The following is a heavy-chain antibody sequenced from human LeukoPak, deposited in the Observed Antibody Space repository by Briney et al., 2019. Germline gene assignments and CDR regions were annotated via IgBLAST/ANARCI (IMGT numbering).Heavy chain of an antibody. D-gene: IGHD2-15*01. CDR3: ARDSGTILSGGSDNWFDP. V-gene: IGHV4-38-2*02. J-gene: IGHJ5*02. Sequence: SETLSLTCAVSGYSISSGYYWGWIRQPPGKGLEWIGSIYHSGSTYYNPSLKSRVTISVDTSKYQFSLKLSSVTAADTAVYYCARDSGTILSGGSDNWFDPWGQGTLVTVSS. CDR2: IYHSGST. CDR1: GYSISSGYY.